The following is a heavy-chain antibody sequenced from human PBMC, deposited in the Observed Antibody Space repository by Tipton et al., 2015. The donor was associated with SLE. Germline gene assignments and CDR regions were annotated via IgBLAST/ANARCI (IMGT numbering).Heavy chain of an antibody. CDR2: IFHSGSA. CDR3: VRSDQGVD. J-gene: IGHJ4*02. CDR1: GGSIISTNHF. Sequence: TLSLTCTVSGGSIISTNHFWSWVRQHPGKGLEWIGYIFHSGSAHYNPSLKSRATISVDTSNNLFSLKLNSVTAADTAVYYCVRSDQGVDWGQGTLVTVSS. V-gene: IGHV4-31*03.